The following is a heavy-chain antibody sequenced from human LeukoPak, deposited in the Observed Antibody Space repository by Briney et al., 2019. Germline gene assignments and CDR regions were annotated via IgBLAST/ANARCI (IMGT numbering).Heavy chain of an antibody. CDR1: GGSISSPHYY. CDR2: IYYSGST. J-gene: IGHJ4*02. CDR3: ARTAYDSSDFYRFDY. Sequence: PSETLSLTCTVSGGSISSPHYYWDWIRQPPGKGLEWIGNIYYSGSTYYNPSLKSRVTISVDTSKNQFSLNLSSVTAADTAVYYCARTAYDSSDFYRFDYWGQGTLVTVSS. D-gene: IGHD3-22*01. V-gene: IGHV4-39*07.